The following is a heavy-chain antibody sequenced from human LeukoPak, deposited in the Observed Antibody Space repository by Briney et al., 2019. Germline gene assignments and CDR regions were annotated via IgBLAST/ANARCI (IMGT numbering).Heavy chain of an antibody. D-gene: IGHD6-19*01. CDR2: ISAYNGNT. CDR3: AKDRIAVAGSFDY. Sequence: ASVKVSCKASGYTFTSYGISWVRQAPGQGIEWMGWISAYNGNTNYAQNLQGRVTMTTDTSTSTAYRELRSLRSDDTAVYHCAKDRIAVAGSFDYWGQGTLVTVSS. CDR1: GYTFTSYG. J-gene: IGHJ4*02. V-gene: IGHV1-18*01.